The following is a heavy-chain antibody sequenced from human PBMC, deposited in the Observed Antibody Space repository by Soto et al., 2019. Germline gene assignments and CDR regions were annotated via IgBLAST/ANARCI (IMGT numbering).Heavy chain of an antibody. CDR1: GFTFSSYW. J-gene: IGHJ4*02. V-gene: IGHV3-74*01. CDR2: MNMDGNRI. Sequence: EVQLVESGGGLVQPGGSLRLSCAASGFTFSSYWMHWVRQAPGKGLEWVSRMNMDGNRISYVDSVKGRCTISRDNAKNTVYMEMNSARVEDTAVYSFVRGDGDRYEGHGYLGRHWGQGSLVTVSS. D-gene: IGHD2-21*01. CDR3: VRGDGDRYEGHGYLGRH.